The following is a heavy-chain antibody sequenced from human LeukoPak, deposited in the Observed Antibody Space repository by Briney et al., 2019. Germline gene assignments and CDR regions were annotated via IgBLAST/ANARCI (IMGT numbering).Heavy chain of an antibody. J-gene: IGHJ4*02. V-gene: IGHV3-30-3*01. CDR2: ISYAGSNK. CDR3: AREPERTKHSYGHWGFDY. D-gene: IGHD5-18*01. CDR1: GFTFSNYA. Sequence: GGSLRLSCAASGFTFSNYAMHWVRQAPGKGLEWVAFISYAGSNKYYADSVKGRFTISRDNSKNTLYLQMNRLRAEDTAVYYCAREPERTKHSYGHWGFDYWGQGTLVTVSS.